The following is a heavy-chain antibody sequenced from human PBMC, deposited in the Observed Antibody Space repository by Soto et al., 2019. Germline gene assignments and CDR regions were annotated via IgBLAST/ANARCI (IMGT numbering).Heavy chain of an antibody. D-gene: IGHD3-3*01. CDR2: ISAYNGNT. CDR1: GYTFTSCG. J-gene: IGHJ6*01. Sequence: ASVKVSCKASGYTFTSCGISWVRQAPGQGLEWMGWISAYNGNTNYAQKLQGRVTMTTDTSTSTAYMELRSLRSDDTAVYYCARWXGYYDFWSGYYDYGMDVWGQGTTVTVSS. CDR3: ARWXGYYDFWSGYYDYGMDV. V-gene: IGHV1-18*04.